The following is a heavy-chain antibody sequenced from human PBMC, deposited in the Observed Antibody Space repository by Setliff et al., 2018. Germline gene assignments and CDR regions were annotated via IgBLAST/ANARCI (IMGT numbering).Heavy chain of an antibody. Sequence: PSETLSLTCAVSGYSISSGYYWGWIRQPPGKGLEWIGSIYHSGSTYYNPPLKSRVTISVDTSKNQFSLKLSSVTAADTAVYYCAREPFDFGYNWNYESNAFDIWGQGTMVTVSS. CDR1: GYSISSGYY. V-gene: IGHV4-38-2*02. CDR3: AREPFDFGYNWNYESNAFDI. CDR2: IYHSGST. J-gene: IGHJ3*02. D-gene: IGHD1-7*01.